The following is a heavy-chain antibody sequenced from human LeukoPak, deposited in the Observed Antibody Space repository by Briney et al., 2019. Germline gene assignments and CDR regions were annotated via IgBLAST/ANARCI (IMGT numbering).Heavy chain of an antibody. CDR3: AREESGGYFDY. Sequence: GGSLRLSCGASGFTFSAYSMHWVRQAPGKGLEYVSAISSNGESTYYANSVKDRFTISRDNAKNMLYLQMGSLRAEDMAVYYCAREESGGYFDYGGQGTLVTVSS. CDR2: ISSNGEST. D-gene: IGHD2-8*02. J-gene: IGHJ4*02. V-gene: IGHV3-64*01. CDR1: GFTFSAYS.